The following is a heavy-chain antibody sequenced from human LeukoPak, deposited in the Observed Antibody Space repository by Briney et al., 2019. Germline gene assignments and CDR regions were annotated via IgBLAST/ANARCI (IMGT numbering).Heavy chain of an antibody. Sequence: GGSLRLSCAASGFTFSSYSMNWVRQAPGKGLEWVSYISSSSSTIYYADSVKGRFTISRDNAKNTLYLQMNSLRVEDTAVYYCAKNPYYYDSSGYPHWGQGTLVTVSS. CDR1: GFTFSSYS. D-gene: IGHD3-22*01. CDR3: AKNPYYYDSSGYPH. J-gene: IGHJ4*02. V-gene: IGHV3-48*01. CDR2: ISSSSSTI.